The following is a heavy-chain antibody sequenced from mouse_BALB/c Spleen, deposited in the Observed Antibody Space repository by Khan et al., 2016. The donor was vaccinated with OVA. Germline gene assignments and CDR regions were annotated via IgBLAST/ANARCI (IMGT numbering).Heavy chain of an antibody. CDR2: ISSGGDYT. D-gene: IGHD4-1*01. Sequence: DVKLVESGGDLVKPGGSLKFSCAASGFTFSSYSMSWVRQTPDKRLEWVATISSGGDYTYYSDNVKGRFTISRDNAKNTLYLQMSSLKSEDTAMYYCASHLTGSFAYWGQGTLVTVSA. V-gene: IGHV5-6*02. J-gene: IGHJ3*01. CDR3: ASHLTGSFAY. CDR1: GFTFSSYS.